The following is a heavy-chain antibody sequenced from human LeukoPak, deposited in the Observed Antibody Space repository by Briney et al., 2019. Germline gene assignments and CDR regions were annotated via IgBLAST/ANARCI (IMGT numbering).Heavy chain of an antibody. CDR1: GYTFTSYG. CDR3: ARDLSYIAAAGRGFDY. V-gene: IGHV1-18*01. Sequence: ASVKVSCKASGYTFTSYGISWVRQAPGQGLEWMGWISAYNGNTNYAQKLQGRVTMTTDTSTSTAYMELRSLRSDDTAVYYCARDLSYIAAAGRGFDYWGRGPLVLVSS. CDR2: ISAYNGNT. J-gene: IGHJ4*02. D-gene: IGHD6-13*01.